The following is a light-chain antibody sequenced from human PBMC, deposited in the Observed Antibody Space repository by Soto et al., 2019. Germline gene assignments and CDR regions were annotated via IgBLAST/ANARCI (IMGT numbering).Light chain of an antibody. J-gene: IGKJ4*01. CDR2: GAS. V-gene: IGKV3-20*01. CDR3: QQYGSSPLT. CDR1: QSVSSNY. Sequence: EIVLTQSPGTLSLSPGEIATLSCRASQSVSSNYLAWYQQKPGQAPRLLIYGASSRDTGIQDRFSGSGAWTDVTLTISILAPEDFAVYHCQQYGSSPLTFGGVTKVEIK.